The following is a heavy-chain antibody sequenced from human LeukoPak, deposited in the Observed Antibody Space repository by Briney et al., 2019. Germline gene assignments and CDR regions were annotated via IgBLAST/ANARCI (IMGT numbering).Heavy chain of an antibody. D-gene: IGHD6-6*01. CDR2: ISPTGSTT. CDR3: ARGPNSNWSGLDF. J-gene: IGHJ4*02. CDR1: GFSFSGHW. Sequence: GGSLRLSCTASGFSFSGHWMHWARQLPGKGLVWVSRISPTGSTTSYADSVKGRFTVSRDNAKNALYLQVNNLRAEDTAVYYCARGPNSNWSGLDFWGQGTLLTVSS. V-gene: IGHV3-74*01.